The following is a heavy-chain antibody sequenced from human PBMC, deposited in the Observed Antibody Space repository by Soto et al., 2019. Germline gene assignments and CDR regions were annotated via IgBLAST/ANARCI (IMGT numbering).Heavy chain of an antibody. D-gene: IGHD2-8*01. CDR2: INNDGSEK. CDR1: GFTFSPYW. J-gene: IGHJ4*02. Sequence: EVQLVESGGDLVQPGGSLRLSCVASGFTFSPYWMSWVRQAPGRGLQWVATINNDGSEKYYADSVKGRFTISRDNARDSLYLQLTSLRAEDTAIYDCARGSNQDYWGQGTLVAVSS. CDR3: ARGSNQDY. V-gene: IGHV3-7*03.